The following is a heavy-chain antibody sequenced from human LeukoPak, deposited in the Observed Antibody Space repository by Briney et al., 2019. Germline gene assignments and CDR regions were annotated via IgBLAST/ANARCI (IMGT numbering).Heavy chain of an antibody. J-gene: IGHJ4*02. CDR3: ARRDSYYDSSGYYYYFDY. V-gene: IGHV1-46*01. Sequence: ASVKVSCKASGYTFTSYYMHWVRQAPGQGLAWMGIINPSGGSTSYAQKFQGRVTMTRDTSTSTVYMELSSLRSEDTAVYYCARRDSYYDSSGYYYYFDYWGQGTLVTVSS. CDR1: GYTFTSYY. D-gene: IGHD3-22*01. CDR2: INPSGGST.